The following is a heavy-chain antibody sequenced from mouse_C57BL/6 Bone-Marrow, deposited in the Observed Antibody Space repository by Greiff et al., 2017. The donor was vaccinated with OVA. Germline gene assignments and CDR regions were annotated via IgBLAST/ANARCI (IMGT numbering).Heavy chain of an antibody. CDR2: ISYSGST. V-gene: IGHV3-8*01. J-gene: IGHJ1*03. Sequence: EVMLVESGPGLAKPSQSLSLTCSVTGYSITSDYWNWIRQFPGNKLEYMGYISYSGSTYYNPSLKSRISISRNTSKNQYYLLVNSVTTEDTDTTYCARYPRGSYWCFGVWGTGTTVTVSS. CDR3: ARYPRGSYWCFGV. CDR1: GYSITSDY.